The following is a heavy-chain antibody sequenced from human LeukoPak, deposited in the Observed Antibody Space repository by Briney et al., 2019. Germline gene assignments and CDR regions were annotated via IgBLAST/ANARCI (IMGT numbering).Heavy chain of an antibody. CDR2: IHPEGNEK. Sequence: GGSLRLSCAVSGFTFSKFWMSWVRQAPGRGREWVADIHPEGNEKYHAEAVKGRFTISGENAKNILLLQMNGLRVEDAAVFYWARGDDFSGDQWGEGTLVTASS. CDR3: ARGDDFSGDQ. V-gene: IGHV3-7*04. J-gene: IGHJ4*02. CDR1: GFTFSKFW. D-gene: IGHD3-10*01.